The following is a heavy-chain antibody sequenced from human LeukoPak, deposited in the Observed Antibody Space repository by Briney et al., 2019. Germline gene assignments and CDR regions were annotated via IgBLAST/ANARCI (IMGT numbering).Heavy chain of an antibody. D-gene: IGHD3-10*01. CDR2: IDRTGNR. V-gene: IGHV4-38-2*01. CDR3: ARVDNYYGLGSFGASHYYYMDV. J-gene: IGHJ6*03. Sequence: SETLSLTCAVSGYSISGGYYWGWIRQPPGKGLEWIARIDRTGNRYYNPPLKSRVTISVDTSKNQLSLKLTSLTAADTAIYHCARVDNYYGLGSFGASHYYYMDVWGKGTTVTVSS. CDR1: GYSISGGYY.